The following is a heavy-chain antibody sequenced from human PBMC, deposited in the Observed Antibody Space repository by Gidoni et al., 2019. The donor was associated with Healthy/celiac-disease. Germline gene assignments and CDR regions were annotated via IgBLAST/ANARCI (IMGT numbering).Heavy chain of an antibody. J-gene: IGHJ4*02. Sequence: EVQLVESGGGLVKPGGSLRLFCAASGFTFSNAWMSWVRQAPGKGLEWVGRIKSKTDGGTTDYAAPVKGRFTISRDDSKNTLYLQMNSLKTEDTAVYYCTTVGPVLRYFDWSPLGPDYWGQGTLVTVSS. V-gene: IGHV3-15*01. CDR2: IKSKTDGGTT. CDR3: TTVGPVLRYFDWSPLGPDY. CDR1: GFTFSNAW. D-gene: IGHD3-9*01.